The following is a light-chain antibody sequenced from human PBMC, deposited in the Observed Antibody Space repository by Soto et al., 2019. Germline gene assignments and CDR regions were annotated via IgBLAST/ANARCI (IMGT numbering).Light chain of an antibody. CDR3: GSWDSSLSGYV. J-gene: IGLJ1*01. Sequence: QSLLTQPPSMSAAPGQKVTISCSGSTSNIGNNYVSWFQQVPGTAPKLLIYENDKRPSGIPDRFSGSTSGTSATLGITGLQTGDEADYYCGSWDSSLSGYVFATGTKVTVL. CDR1: TSNIGNNY. CDR2: END. V-gene: IGLV1-51*02.